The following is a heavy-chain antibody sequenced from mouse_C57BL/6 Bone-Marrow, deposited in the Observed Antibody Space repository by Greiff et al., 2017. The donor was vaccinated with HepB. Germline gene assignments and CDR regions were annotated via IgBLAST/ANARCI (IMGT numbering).Heavy chain of an antibody. J-gene: IGHJ3*01. D-gene: IGHD1-1*01. V-gene: IGHV1-72*01. CDR1: GYTFTSYW. CDR3: ARSEFITTVVEAFAY. CDR2: IDPNSGGT. Sequence: QVQLMQPGAELVKPGASVKLSCKASGYTFTSYWMHWVKQRPGRGLEWIGRIDPNSGGTKYNEKFKSKATLTVDKPSSTAYMQLSSLTSEDSAVYYCARSEFITTVVEAFAYWGQGTLVTVSA.